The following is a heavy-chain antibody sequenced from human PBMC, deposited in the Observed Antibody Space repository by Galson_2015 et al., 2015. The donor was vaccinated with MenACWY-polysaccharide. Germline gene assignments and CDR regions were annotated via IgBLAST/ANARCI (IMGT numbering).Heavy chain of an antibody. J-gene: IGHJ4*02. D-gene: IGHD2-8*01. CDR2: MNPNSDNT. CDR3: ARTWSNGLDY. V-gene: IGHV1-8*01. CDR1: GYTFTSYE. Sequence: SVKVSCKASGYTFTSYEINWVRQATGQGLEWMGWMNPNSDNTGYAQKFQGRVTMTRNTATSTAYMELSSLKSEDTAVYYCARTWSNGLDYWGQGTLVTVSS.